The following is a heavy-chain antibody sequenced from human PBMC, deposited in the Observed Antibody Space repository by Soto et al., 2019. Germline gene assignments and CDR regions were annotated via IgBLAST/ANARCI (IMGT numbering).Heavy chain of an antibody. CDR1: GFPFTGFP. Sequence: EVQLLESGGALVKPGGSLRLSCAPFGFPFTGFPMTGAAQAQGKGLEWVSVIGVSGGSTYNADSVKGRFTISRDNSKNTLYLQMNSLRAEDTAVYYCAREGIYGSGSPDTTYYYYYMDVWGKGTTVTVSS. CDR2: IGVSGGST. J-gene: IGHJ6*03. CDR3: AREGIYGSGSPDTTYYYYYMDV. V-gene: IGHV3-23*01. D-gene: IGHD3-10*01.